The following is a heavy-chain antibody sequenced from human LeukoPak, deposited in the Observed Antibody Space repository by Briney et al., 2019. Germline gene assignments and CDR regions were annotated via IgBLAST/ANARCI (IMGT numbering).Heavy chain of an antibody. D-gene: IGHD1-26*01. V-gene: IGHV3-66*02. CDR1: GFTVSSNY. J-gene: IGHJ6*03. CDR2: IYSGGST. CDR3: ARVRSGSYYGDLAYYYYMDV. Sequence: GGSLRLSCGASGFTVSSNYMSWVRQAPGKGLEWGSVIYSGGSTYYADSVKGRFTISRDNSKNTLYLQMNSLRAEDTAVYYCARVRSGSYYGDLAYYYYMDVWGKGTTVTVSS.